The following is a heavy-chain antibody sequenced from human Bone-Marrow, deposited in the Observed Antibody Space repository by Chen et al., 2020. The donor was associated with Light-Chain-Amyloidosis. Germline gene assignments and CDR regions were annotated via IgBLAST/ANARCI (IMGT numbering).Heavy chain of an antibody. CDR3: AKDKPGVFAN. CDR1: GFIFENYA. J-gene: IGHJ4*02. Sequence: EVQLVESGGGVAQPGGSLRLSCVVSGFIFENYAMHWVRPVPGKGVGWLCLICGDGGNTDYADSGEGPFIGSRDKSQNPLYLQMNSLRAEDTAFYYCAKDKPGVFANWGQGTLVTVSS. D-gene: IGHD2-8*01. CDR2: ICGDGGNT. V-gene: IGHV3-43*02.